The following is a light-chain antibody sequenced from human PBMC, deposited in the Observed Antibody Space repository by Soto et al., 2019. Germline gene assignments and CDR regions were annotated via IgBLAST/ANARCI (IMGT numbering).Light chain of an antibody. V-gene: IGKV3-20*01. CDR2: GAS. CDR3: QQYGSSPPVT. J-gene: IGKJ4*01. Sequence: EIVLTQSPGTLSLSPGERATLSCRASQSVTSSYLAWYLQKPGQAPRLLIYGASSRATGIPDRFSGSGSGTDFTLTISRLEPEDFAVYYCQQYGSSPPVTFGGGTKADIK. CDR1: QSVTSSY.